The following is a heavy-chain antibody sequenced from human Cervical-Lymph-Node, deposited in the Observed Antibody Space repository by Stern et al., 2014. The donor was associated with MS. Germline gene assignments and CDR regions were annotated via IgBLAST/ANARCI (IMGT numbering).Heavy chain of an antibody. CDR2: MSPDSGNT. V-gene: IGHV1-8*01. D-gene: IGHD5-12*01. CDR1: GYSFTTFD. Sequence: QVQLVQSGAEVKKPGASVKVSCKASGYSFTTFDINWVRQAPGQGLEWMGWMSPDSGNTGSAQKFQGRVNMTRNTSLSTAYMELSGLRSEDTAVYYCVRSGHSYRRWFDPWGQGTLVTVSS. CDR3: VRSGHSYRRWFDP. J-gene: IGHJ5*02.